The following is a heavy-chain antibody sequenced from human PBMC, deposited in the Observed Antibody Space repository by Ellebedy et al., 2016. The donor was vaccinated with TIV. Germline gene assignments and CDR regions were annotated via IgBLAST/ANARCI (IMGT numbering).Heavy chain of an antibody. CDR2: IYNNGHT. Sequence: MPGGSLRLSCTVSDGSINSHYWSWIRQAPGKGLEWIAYIYNNGHTNYSPSLKSRVTILLDTSKNQLSLNLGPLTAADTAVYYCAGGSKWLHFDSWGQGALVTVSS. V-gene: IGHV4-59*11. CDR3: AGGSKWLHFDS. J-gene: IGHJ4*02. D-gene: IGHD5-12*01. CDR1: DGSINSHY.